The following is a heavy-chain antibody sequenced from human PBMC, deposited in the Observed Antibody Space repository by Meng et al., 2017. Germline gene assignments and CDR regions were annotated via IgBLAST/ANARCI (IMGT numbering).Heavy chain of an antibody. V-gene: IGHV1-46*01. CDR2: INPSGGST. Sequence: ASVKVSCKASGYTFTSYYMHWVRQAPGQGLEWTGIINPSGGSTSYAQKFQGRVTMTRDTSTSTVYMELSSLRSEDTAVYYCARVNDSSGYPSAEYFQHWGQGTLVTVSS. CDR1: GYTFTSYY. D-gene: IGHD3-22*01. CDR3: ARVNDSSGYPSAEYFQH. J-gene: IGHJ1*01.